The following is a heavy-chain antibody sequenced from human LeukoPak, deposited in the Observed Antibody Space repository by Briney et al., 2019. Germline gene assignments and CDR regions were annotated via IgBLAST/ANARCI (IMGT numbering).Heavy chain of an antibody. Sequence: SETLSLTCAVYGGSFSGYYWSWIRRSPGKGLEWIGEINHSGSTNYNPSLKSRVTISVDTSKNQFSLKLSSVTAADTAVYYCARGRLGADYWGQGTLVTVSS. J-gene: IGHJ4*02. CDR1: GGSFSGYY. CDR3: ARGRLGADY. D-gene: IGHD3-16*01. V-gene: IGHV4-34*01. CDR2: INHSGST.